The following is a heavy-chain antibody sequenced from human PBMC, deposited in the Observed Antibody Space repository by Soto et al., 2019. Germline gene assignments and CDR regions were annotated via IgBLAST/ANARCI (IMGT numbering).Heavy chain of an antibody. D-gene: IGHD3-3*01. J-gene: IGHJ4*02. V-gene: IGHV3-30-3*01. CDR3: ARSRSGAVPDSFGY. CDR1: GFMFNRYA. Sequence: QVQLVESGGRVVQPGRSLRLSCAASGFMFNRYAIHWVRQTPGKGLEWVAVISRDGSVQYYADSVRGRFIISRDMSNDTVNLEMNSLRVEDTAVFYCARSRSGAVPDSFGYWGQGTLVTVSS. CDR2: ISRDGSVQ.